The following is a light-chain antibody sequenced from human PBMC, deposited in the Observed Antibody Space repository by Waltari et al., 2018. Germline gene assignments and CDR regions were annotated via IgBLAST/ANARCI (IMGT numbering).Light chain of an antibody. CDR1: SSDVGGYNY. J-gene: IGLJ3*02. Sequence: QSALTQPASVSGSPGQSITISCTGTSSDVGGYNYFSWYQQNPGKAPKLMIFDVSNRPSGVSNRFSGSKSGNTASLTISGLQAEDEADYYCSSYISSSTLEVFGGGTRLTVL. V-gene: IGLV2-14*03. CDR2: DVS. CDR3: SSYISSSTLEV.